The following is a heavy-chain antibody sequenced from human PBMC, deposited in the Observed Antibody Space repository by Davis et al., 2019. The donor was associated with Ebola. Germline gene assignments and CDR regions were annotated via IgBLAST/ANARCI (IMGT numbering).Heavy chain of an antibody. D-gene: IGHD3-3*01. CDR1: GFPITNYW. V-gene: IGHV3-74*01. CDR2: IKSDGST. J-gene: IGHJ4*02. CDR3: AKVLRFLEWLPDY. Sequence: HTGGSLRLSCAVSGFPITNYWTHWVRQAPGKGLVWVSRIKSDGSTIYADSVKGRFTISRDNAKNTLYLQMNSLRVEDTAVYYCAKVLRFLEWLPDYWGQGTLVTVSS.